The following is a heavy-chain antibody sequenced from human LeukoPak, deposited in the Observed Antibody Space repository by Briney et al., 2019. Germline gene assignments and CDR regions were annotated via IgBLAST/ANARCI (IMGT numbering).Heavy chain of an antibody. D-gene: IGHD4-11*01. Sequence: SETLSLTCTVSGGSISSSSYYWGWIRQSPGKGLEWIGSIYSSGSGNTYYNPSLKSRVIISLGTSNNHFSLKLSSVTAADTAVYYCARVPTLNYMDVWGKGTTVTVSS. V-gene: IGHV4-39*07. CDR1: GGSISSSSYY. CDR3: ARVPTLNYMDV. CDR2: IYSSGSGNT. J-gene: IGHJ6*03.